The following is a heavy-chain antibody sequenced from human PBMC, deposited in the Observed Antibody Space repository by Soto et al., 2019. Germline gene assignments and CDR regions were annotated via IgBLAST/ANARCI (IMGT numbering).Heavy chain of an antibody. CDR3: AKKPPSSIQGWAFGMDV. CDR2: TFTGGST. Sequence: EVQLAETGGGLIQPGGSLRLSCLASGFSGTTNYIIWVRQPPGKGMEWVSTTFTGGSTHYADSLKGRVSISRDNSKNTVYLQMLTLRVEDTAVYYCAKKPPSSIQGWAFGMDVWGQGTRVCVSS. V-gene: IGHV3-53*02. D-gene: IGHD1-26*01. J-gene: IGHJ6*02. CDR1: GFSGTTNY.